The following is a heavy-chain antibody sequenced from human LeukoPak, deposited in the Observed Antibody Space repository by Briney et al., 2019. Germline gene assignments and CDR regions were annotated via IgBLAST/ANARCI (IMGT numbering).Heavy chain of an antibody. CDR3: ARGGWEQWLVS. CDR1: GFSFDDYG. V-gene: IGHV3-20*01. Sequence: GGSLRLSCAASGFSFDDYGMGWVRQAPGKGLEWVSGISWNGGRTGYADSVKGRFTISRDNAKNSLYLQMNSLRVEDTAFYHCARGGWEQWLVSWGQGTLVTVSS. J-gene: IGHJ5*02. CDR2: ISWNGGRT. D-gene: IGHD6-19*01.